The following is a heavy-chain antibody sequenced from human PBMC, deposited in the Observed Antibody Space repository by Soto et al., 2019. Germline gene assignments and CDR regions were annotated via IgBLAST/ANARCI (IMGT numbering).Heavy chain of an antibody. J-gene: IGHJ4*02. V-gene: IGHV4-39*01. Sequence: SETLSLTCSVSGDSVRSGVYYWSWVRQPPGKGLEWIGNVDYSGTAYFSPSLATRVTFHVDTSKNQFSLTLYSVTAADTAVYYCARITGRPLDYWGQGILVTVSS. CDR2: VDYSGTA. CDR1: GDSVRSGVYY. D-gene: IGHD1-20*01. CDR3: ARITGRPLDY.